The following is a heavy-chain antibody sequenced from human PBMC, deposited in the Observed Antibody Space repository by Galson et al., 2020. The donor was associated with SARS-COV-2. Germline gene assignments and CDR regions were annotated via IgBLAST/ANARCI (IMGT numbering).Heavy chain of an antibody. V-gene: IGHV3-30-3*01. Sequence: QAGGSLRLSCAASGFTFSIYAMHWVRQAPGKGLEWVAVISYDGSNKYYADSVKGRFTISRDNSKNTLYLQMNSLRAEDTAVYYCAREDYYYYGMDVWGQGSTVTVSS. CDR2: ISYDGSNK. J-gene: IGHJ6*02. CDR1: GFTFSIYA. CDR3: AREDYYYYGMDV.